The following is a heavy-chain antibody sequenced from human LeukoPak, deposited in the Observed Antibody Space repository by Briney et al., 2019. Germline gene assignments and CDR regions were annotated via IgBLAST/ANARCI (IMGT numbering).Heavy chain of an antibody. CDR1: GYTFTSYD. V-gene: IGHV7-4-1*02. CDR3: ARSGDRSTMVRGVNWFDP. Sequence: ASVKVSCKASGYTFTSYDINWVRQAPGQGLEWMGWINTNTGHPTYAQDFTGRFVFSLDTSVSTAYLQINILEPEDTAVYYCARSGDRSTMVRGVNWFDPWGQGTLVTVSS. CDR2: INTNTGHP. D-gene: IGHD3-10*01. J-gene: IGHJ5*02.